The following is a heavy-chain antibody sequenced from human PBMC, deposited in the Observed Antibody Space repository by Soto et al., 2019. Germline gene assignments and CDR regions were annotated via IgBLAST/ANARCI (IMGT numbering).Heavy chain of an antibody. V-gene: IGHV4-59*12. Sequence: KTSETLSLTCAVSGVSISSYYWSWIRQPPGKGLEWIGYNYYSGTTNYNPSLKSRVTISVDTSKNQFSLRLTSVTAADTAVYYCVREAYIGYGHAIDHWGQGILVTVSS. CDR3: VREAYIGYGHAIDH. D-gene: IGHD5-12*01. CDR2: NYYSGTT. CDR1: GVSISSYY. J-gene: IGHJ4*02.